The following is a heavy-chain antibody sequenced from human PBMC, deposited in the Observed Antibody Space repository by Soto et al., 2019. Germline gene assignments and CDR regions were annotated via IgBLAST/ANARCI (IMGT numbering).Heavy chain of an antibody. V-gene: IGHV3-21*01. J-gene: IGHJ2*01. CDR3: ARDRMSYYDRSGYYYSWYFDL. CDR2: ISSTSNYI. Sequence: PGGSLRLSCAASGFTFSTYSMNWVRQAPGKGLEWVSSISSTSNYIYYADSVKGRFTISRDDAKNSLYLQMNSLRAEDTAVYYCARDRMSYYDRSGYYYSWYFDLWGRATLVTSPQ. D-gene: IGHD3-22*01. CDR1: GFTFSTYS.